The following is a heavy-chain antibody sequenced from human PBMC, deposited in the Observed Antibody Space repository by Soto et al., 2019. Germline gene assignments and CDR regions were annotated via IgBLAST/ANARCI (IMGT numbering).Heavy chain of an antibody. Sequence: PSETLSLTCAVYGGSFSGYYWSWIRQPPGKGLEWIGEINHSGSTNYNPSLKSRVTISVDTSKNQFSLKLSSVTAADTAVYYCARTGGPIWSGSYIDSWGQGTQVTVSS. J-gene: IGHJ4*02. CDR3: ARTGGPIWSGSYIDS. CDR2: INHSGST. V-gene: IGHV4-34*01. D-gene: IGHD3-3*01. CDR1: GGSFSGYY.